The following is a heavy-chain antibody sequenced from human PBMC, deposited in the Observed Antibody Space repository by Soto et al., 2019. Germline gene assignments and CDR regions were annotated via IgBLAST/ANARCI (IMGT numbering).Heavy chain of an antibody. CDR3: ARSEEDSDYYYYGMDV. Sequence: SHTLSLTCVDSGDTGSSNSVAWNWVRQSPSRGLEWLGRTYYRSRWYSDYAVSVRSRIDINADTSKNQVSLQLNSVTPEDTAVYYCARSEEDSDYYYYGMDVWGQGTTVTVSS. CDR2: TYYRSRWYS. CDR1: GDTGSSNSVA. V-gene: IGHV6-1*01. D-gene: IGHD2-15*01. J-gene: IGHJ6*02.